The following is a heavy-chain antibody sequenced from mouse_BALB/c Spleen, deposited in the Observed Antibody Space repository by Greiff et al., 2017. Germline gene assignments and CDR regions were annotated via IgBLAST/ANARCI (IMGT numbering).Heavy chain of an antibody. CDR3: ARKGYGNHNAMDY. Sequence: EVKLVESGGGLVQPGGSRKLSCAASGFTFSSFGMHWVRQAPEKGLEWVAYISSGSSTIYYADTVKGRFTISRDNTKNTLFLQMTSLRSEDTAMYDCARKGYGNHNAMDYWGQGTSVTVSS. CDR1: GFTFSSFG. D-gene: IGHD2-10*02. J-gene: IGHJ4*01. V-gene: IGHV5-17*02. CDR2: ISSGSSTI.